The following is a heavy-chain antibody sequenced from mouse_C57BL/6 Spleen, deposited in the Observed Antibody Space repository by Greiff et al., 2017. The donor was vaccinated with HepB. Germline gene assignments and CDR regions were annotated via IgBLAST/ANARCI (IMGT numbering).Heavy chain of an antibody. J-gene: IGHJ2*01. CDR3: ARYIARLGGFDY. CDR1: GFTFTDYY. Sequence: EVKVVESGGGLVQPGGSLSLSCAASGFTFTDYYMSWVRQPPGKALEWLGFIRNKANGYTTEYSASVKGRFTISRDHSQSILYLQMNALRAEDSAPYYCARYIARLGGFDYWGQGTTLTVSS. CDR2: IRNKANGYTT. V-gene: IGHV7-3*01. D-gene: IGHD3-1*01.